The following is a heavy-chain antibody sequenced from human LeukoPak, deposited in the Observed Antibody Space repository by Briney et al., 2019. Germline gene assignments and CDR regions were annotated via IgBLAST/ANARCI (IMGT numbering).Heavy chain of an antibody. J-gene: IGHJ6*02. CDR1: GFTFSNHA. D-gene: IGHD2-15*01. CDR3: AKHLRCSGDSCYRPSYYYYGMDV. CDR2: IGGGGGDR. Sequence: GGSLRLSCAVSGFTFSNHAMSWVRQAPGKGLEWVSTIGGGGGDRYYADSVKGRFTISRDNSKNTLYLQMNSPRAEDTAVYYCAKHLRCSGDSCYRPSYYYYGMDVWGQGTTVTVSS. V-gene: IGHV3-23*01.